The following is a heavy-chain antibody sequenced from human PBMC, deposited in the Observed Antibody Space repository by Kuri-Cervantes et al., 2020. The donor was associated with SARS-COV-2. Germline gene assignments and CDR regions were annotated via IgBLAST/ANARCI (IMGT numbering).Heavy chain of an antibody. J-gene: IGHJ4*02. CDR1: GFIFSSYA. D-gene: IGHD1-20*01. CDR2: ISYDGSNK. CDR3: ASLSITGTTQFDY. V-gene: IGHV3-30-3*01. Sequence: GGSLRLSCAASGFIFSSYAMHWVRQAPGKGLEWVAVISYDGSNKYYADSVKGRFTISRDNSKNTLYLQMNSLRAEDTAVYYCASLSITGTTQFDYWGQGNLVTVSS.